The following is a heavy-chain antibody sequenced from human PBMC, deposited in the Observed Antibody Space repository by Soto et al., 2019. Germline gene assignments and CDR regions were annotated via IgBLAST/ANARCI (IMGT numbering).Heavy chain of an antibody. D-gene: IGHD3-10*01. Sequence: QVQLVESGGGVVQPGRSLRLSCAASGFTFSSYGMHWVRQAPGKGLEWVAVISYDGSNKYYADSVKGLFTISRDNSKNTLYLQMNSLRAEDTAVYYCAKYLYGSGHGGVDYWGQGTLVTFSS. V-gene: IGHV3-30*18. CDR2: ISYDGSNK. CDR1: GFTFSSYG. CDR3: AKYLYGSGHGGVDY. J-gene: IGHJ4*02.